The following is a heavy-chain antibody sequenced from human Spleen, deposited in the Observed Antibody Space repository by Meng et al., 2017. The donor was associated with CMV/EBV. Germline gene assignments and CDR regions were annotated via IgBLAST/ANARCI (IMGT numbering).Heavy chain of an antibody. J-gene: IGHJ6*02. D-gene: IGHD3-3*01. V-gene: IGHV1-18*01. Sequence: ASVKVSCKASGYTFTAYAIIWVRQAPGQGLELMGWINTYSGHTSYEQKVQGRVTMTTDTSTSTAYMELRSLRSDDTAVYYCARAQNPRLRFLEWLLSADYYYGMDVWGQGTTVTVSS. CDR2: INTYSGHT. CDR1: GYTFTAYA. CDR3: ARAQNPRLRFLEWLLSADYYYGMDV.